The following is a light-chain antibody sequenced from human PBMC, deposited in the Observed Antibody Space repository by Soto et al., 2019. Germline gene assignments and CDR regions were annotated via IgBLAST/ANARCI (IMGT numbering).Light chain of an antibody. CDR2: DAS. CDR1: QGIGDT. CDR3: QQRSNWPIT. J-gene: IGKJ3*01. Sequence: EVVMTQSPATLSVSPGEGATLSCRASQGIGDTLAWYQHKPGQTPRLLIYDASNRATGIPARFSGSGSGTDFTLTISSLEPEDFAVSYCQQRSNWPITFGPGTKVDIK. V-gene: IGKV3D-11*01.